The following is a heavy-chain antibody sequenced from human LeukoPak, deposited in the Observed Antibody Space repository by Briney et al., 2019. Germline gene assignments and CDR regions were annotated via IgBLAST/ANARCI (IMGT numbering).Heavy chain of an antibody. V-gene: IGHV5-51*01. CDR2: IYPGDSDT. CDR1: GYSFTSYW. CDR3: ARVTGYSYGPFDY. Sequence: GESLKISCKGSGYSFTSYWIGWVRQMPGKGLEWMGIIYPGDSDTRYSPSFQGQVTISADRSISTAYLQWSSLKVSDTAMYYCARVTGYSYGPFDYWGQGTLVTVSS. D-gene: IGHD5-18*01. J-gene: IGHJ4*02.